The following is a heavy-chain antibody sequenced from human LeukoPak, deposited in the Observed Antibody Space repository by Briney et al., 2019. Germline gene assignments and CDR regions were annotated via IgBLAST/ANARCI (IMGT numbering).Heavy chain of an antibody. CDR1: GYTFTSYD. Sequence: ASVKVSCKASGYTFTSYDINWVRQATGQGLEWMGWMNPNSGNTGYAQKFQGRVTITRNTSISTAYMELSSLRSEDTAVYYCARGRRYNWNLRSSFDYWGQGTPVTVSS. J-gene: IGHJ4*02. CDR3: ARGRRYNWNLRSSFDY. V-gene: IGHV1-8*03. CDR2: MNPNSGNT. D-gene: IGHD1-7*01.